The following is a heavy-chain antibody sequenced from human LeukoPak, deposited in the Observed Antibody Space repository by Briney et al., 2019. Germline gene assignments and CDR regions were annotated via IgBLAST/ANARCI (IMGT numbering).Heavy chain of an antibody. CDR2: ISSRGSTI. CDR3: ARDAYYYDSGNKGAFDI. J-gene: IGHJ3*02. D-gene: IGHD3-22*01. CDR1: GFTFSSYE. V-gene: IGHV3-48*03. Sequence: PGGSLRLSCAASGFTFSSYEMNWVRQAPGKGLEWVSYISSRGSTIYYADSVKGRFTISRDNAKNSLYLQMNSLRGEDTAVYYCARDAYYYDSGNKGAFDIWGQGTMVTVSS.